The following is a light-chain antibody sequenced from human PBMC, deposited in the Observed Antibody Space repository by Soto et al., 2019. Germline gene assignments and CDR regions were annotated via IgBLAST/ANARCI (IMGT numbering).Light chain of an antibody. Sequence: QSALTQPASVSGSPGQSITISCTGTSSDVGGYNYVSWYQQHPGKAPKLMIYDVSNRPSGVSNRFSGSKSGNTASLTISGLQAEDEADYYCSSHTSSSTLYVVFGGGTKHTVL. V-gene: IGLV2-14*01. CDR3: SSHTSSSTLYVV. CDR2: DVS. CDR1: SSDVGGYNY. J-gene: IGLJ2*01.